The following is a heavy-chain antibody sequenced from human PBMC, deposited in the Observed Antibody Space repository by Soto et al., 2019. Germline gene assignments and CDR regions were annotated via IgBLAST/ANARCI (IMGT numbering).Heavy chain of an antibody. V-gene: IGHV1-18*01. Sequence: ASVKVSCKASGYIFTNFGISWVRQAPGQGLEWMGWINPGNGDTDYSQKFQGRVTFTRDTPASTAYMELNSLRAEDTAVYYCAKEGVGGSYYSGLWGQGTLVTVSS. CDR3: AKEGVGGSYYSGL. J-gene: IGHJ4*02. D-gene: IGHD1-26*01. CDR2: INPGNGDT. CDR1: GYIFTNFG.